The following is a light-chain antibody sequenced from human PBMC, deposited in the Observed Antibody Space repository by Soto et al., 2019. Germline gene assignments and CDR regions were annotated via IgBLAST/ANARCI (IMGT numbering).Light chain of an antibody. J-gene: IGLJ2*01. Sequence: QSALTQPRSVSGSPGQSVTISCTGTISDVGDYDHVSWYQQHPGKAPKLIIYDVYKRSSGVPDRFSGSKSGNTASLTISGLQAEDEADYYCCSYAGSSTSVIFGGGTKVTVL. CDR2: DVY. CDR1: ISDVGDYDH. V-gene: IGLV2-11*01. CDR3: CSYAGSSTSVI.